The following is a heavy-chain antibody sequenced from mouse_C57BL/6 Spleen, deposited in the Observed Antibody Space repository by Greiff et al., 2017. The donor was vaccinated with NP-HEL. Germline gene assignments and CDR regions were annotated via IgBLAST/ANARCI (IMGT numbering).Heavy chain of an antibody. CDR2: IYPGDGDT. CDR1: GYAFSSSW. Sequence: QVQLKQSGPELVKPGASVKISCKASGYAFSSSWMNWVKQRPGKGLEWIGRIYPGDGDTNYNGKFKGKATLTADKSSSTAYMQLSSLTSEDSAVYFCARRGIITTVVADFDVWGTGTTVTVSS. D-gene: IGHD1-1*01. CDR3: ARRGIITTVVADFDV. J-gene: IGHJ1*03. V-gene: IGHV1-82*01.